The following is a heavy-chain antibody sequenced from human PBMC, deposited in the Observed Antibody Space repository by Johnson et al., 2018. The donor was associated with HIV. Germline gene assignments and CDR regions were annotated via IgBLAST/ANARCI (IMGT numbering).Heavy chain of an antibody. Sequence: QVQLVESGGGVVQPGGSLRLSCAASGFTLNSHGMHWVRQAPGKGLAWVAFIRYDGSNKYYADSVQGRFTISRDNSKNTLFLQMNSLRAEDTAVYDCARDGPWLQSQRDAFDIWGQGTMVTVSS. CDR3: ARDGPWLQSQRDAFDI. J-gene: IGHJ3*02. CDR2: IRYDGSNK. CDR1: GFTLNSHG. D-gene: IGHD5-24*01. V-gene: IGHV3-30*02.